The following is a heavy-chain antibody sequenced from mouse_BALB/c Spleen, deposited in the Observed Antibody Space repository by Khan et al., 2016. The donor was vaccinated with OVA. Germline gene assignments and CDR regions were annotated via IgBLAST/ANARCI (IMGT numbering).Heavy chain of an antibody. CDR1: GFTFSSYG. CDR2: ISGDSNTI. D-gene: IGHD1-1*01. Sequence: EVELVESGGGLVQPGGSRKLSCAASGFTFSSYGMHWVRQAPEKGLEWVAYISGDSNTIYYAATVKGRFTISRDNPKNTLFLQMTSLMSEDTARYYCATSYFYGDYFDYWGPGTTLTVSS. J-gene: IGHJ2*01. V-gene: IGHV5-17*02. CDR3: ATSYFYGDYFDY.